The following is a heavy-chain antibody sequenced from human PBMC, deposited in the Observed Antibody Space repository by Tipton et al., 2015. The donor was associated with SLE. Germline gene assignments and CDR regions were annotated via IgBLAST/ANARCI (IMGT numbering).Heavy chain of an antibody. CDR3: AKVINDWNYE. V-gene: IGHV4-4*02. D-gene: IGHD1-7*01. CDR1: GGSISNSNW. Sequence: TLSLTCAVSGGSISNSNWWSWVRQRQPPGKGLEWIGDIYHSGHTNYNPSLKSRVTISVDKSKNQFSLQVTSVTAADTAVYYCAKVINDWNYEWGPGTLVTVSS. CDR2: IYHSGHT. J-gene: IGHJ1*01.